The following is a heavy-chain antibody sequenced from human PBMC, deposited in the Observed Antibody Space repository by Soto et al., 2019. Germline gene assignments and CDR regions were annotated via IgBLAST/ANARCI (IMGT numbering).Heavy chain of an antibody. CDR1: GYTFTGYY. V-gene: IGHV1-2*04. Sequence: GASVKVSCKASGYTFTGYYIHWVRQAPGQGLEWMGWINPNSGGTNYAQKFQGWVTMTRDTSISTAYMELSRLRSDDTAVYYCARGYDILTGYYTFDYWGQGTLVTVSS. D-gene: IGHD3-9*01. J-gene: IGHJ4*02. CDR2: INPNSGGT. CDR3: ARGYDILTGYYTFDY.